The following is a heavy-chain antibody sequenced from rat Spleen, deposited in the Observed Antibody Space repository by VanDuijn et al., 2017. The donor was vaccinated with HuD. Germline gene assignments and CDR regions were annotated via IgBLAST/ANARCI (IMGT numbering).Heavy chain of an antibody. J-gene: IGHJ2*01. CDR1: GFTFSDYN. CDR3: ARHASGTYDY. CDR2: ISYDGSST. Sequence: EVQLVESGGGLVQPGRSLKLSCAASGFTFSDYNMAWVRQAPKKGLEWVATISYDGSSTYYRDSVKGRFTISRDNAKSTLYLQMDSLRSEDTATYYCARHASGTYDYWGQGVMVTVSS. D-gene: IGHD1-4*01. V-gene: IGHV5-7*01.